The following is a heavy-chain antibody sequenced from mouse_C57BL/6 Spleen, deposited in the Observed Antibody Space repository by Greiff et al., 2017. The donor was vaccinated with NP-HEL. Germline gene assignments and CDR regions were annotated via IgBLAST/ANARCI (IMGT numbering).Heavy chain of an antibody. V-gene: IGHV1-54*01. CDR1: GYAFTNYL. J-gene: IGHJ4*01. CDR2: INPGSGGT. Sequence: QVQLQQSGAELVRPGTSVKVSCKASGYAFTNYLIEWVKQRPGQGLEWIGVINPGSGGTNYNEKFKGKATLTADKSSSTAYMQISSQTSEDSAVYFCARSCAMDYWGQGTSVTVSS. CDR3: ARSCAMDY.